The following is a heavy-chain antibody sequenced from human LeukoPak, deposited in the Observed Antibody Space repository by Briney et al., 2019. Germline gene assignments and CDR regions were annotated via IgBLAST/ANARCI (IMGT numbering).Heavy chain of an antibody. D-gene: IGHD2-2*02. CDR3: AKGYCSSASCYRPSYYYMDV. Sequence: GGSLRLSCAGSGFTFSSFTMTWVRQAPGKGLEWLSVISGSGDSTYYADSVKGRFTISRDNSKSTLYMQMNSLRVEDTAIYYCAKGYCSSASCYRPSYYYMDVWGKGTTVTVSS. CDR2: ISGSGDST. CDR1: GFTFSSFT. V-gene: IGHV3-23*01. J-gene: IGHJ6*03.